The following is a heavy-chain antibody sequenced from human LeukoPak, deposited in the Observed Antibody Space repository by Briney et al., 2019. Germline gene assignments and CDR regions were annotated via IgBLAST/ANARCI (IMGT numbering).Heavy chain of an antibody. CDR2: IYPGASDI. J-gene: IGHJ3*02. CDR1: GGYW. V-gene: IGHV5-51*01. CDR3: ARCSTCARSSGYYDAFDI. D-gene: IGHD3-22*01. Sequence: GESLKISCKDSGGYWIGWVRQMPGTGLEWMGIIYPGASDIRYSPSFQGQGTISADGSISTAYLQWSSLKASDTAMYYCARCSTCARSSGYYDAFDIWGLGTMVTVSS.